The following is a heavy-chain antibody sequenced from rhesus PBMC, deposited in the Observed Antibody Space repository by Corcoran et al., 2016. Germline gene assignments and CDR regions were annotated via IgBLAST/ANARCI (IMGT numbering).Heavy chain of an antibody. CDR3: ASPGIAAGDRDY. CDR2: ITYSGST. CDR1: GYSLRSGSSL. V-gene: IGHV4-122*02. J-gene: IGHJ4*01. Sequence: QVQLQESGPGLVKPSETLSLTCAVSGYSLRSGSSLTWILQPPGKGLEWIGYITYSGSTSYNPSLKSRVTISRDTSKNQFSLKLSSVTAADTAVYYCASPGIAAGDRDYWGQGVLVTVSS. D-gene: IGHD6-31*01.